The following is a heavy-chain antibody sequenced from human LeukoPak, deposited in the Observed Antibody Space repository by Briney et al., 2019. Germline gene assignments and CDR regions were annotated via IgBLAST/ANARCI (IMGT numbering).Heavy chain of an antibody. CDR2: IYYSGNT. Sequence: PSETLSLTCTVSGGSIRSYYWSWIRQSPGKGLEWIGHIYYSGNTNYNSSLRSRLTMSVDTAKNQFSLNLSSVSAADTAVYYCARLNRIPNYYYYGMDVWGQGTTVTVSS. CDR3: ARLNRIPNYYYYGMDV. D-gene: IGHD2-15*01. V-gene: IGHV4-59*08. J-gene: IGHJ6*02. CDR1: GGSIRSYY.